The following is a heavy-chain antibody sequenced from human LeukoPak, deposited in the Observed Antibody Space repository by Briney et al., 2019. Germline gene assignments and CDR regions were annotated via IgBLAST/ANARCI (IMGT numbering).Heavy chain of an antibody. J-gene: IGHJ5*02. D-gene: IGHD3-22*01. CDR2: MYYSGST. CDR3: ARPYYYDSRIDP. V-gene: IGHV4-30-4*01. CDR1: GVSISSGGYY. Sequence: SETLSLTCTVSGVSISSGGYYWSWIRQPPGKGLEWIGYMYYSGSTYYNPSLKSRLTISLDTSKNQFSLKLSSVTAADTAVYYCARPYYYDSRIDPWGQGTLVTVSS.